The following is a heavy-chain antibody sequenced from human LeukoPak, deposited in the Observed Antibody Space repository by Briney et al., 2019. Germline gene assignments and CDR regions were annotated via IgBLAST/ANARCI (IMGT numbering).Heavy chain of an antibody. V-gene: IGHV4-34*01. D-gene: IGHD3-10*01. CDR1: GGSFSGYY. CDR2: INHSGST. Sequence: SESRSLTCAVDGGSFSGYYWSWIRQPPGKGLEWIGEINHSGSTNSNPSLKSRVTISVDPSKNQFSLKLSSVTAADTAVYYCARDQGYYGSGSYYFRYYYGMDVWGKGTTVTVSS. CDR3: ARDQGYYGSGSYYFRYYYGMDV. J-gene: IGHJ6*04.